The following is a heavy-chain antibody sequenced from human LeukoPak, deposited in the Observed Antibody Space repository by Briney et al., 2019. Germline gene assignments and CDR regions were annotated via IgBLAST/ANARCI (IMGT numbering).Heavy chain of an antibody. CDR1: GFTFSTYW. CDR2: INSDGSST. Sequence: GGSLRLSCAASGFTFSTYWMQWVRQAPGKELVWVSHINSDGSSTTYADSVKGRFTTSRDNAKNTLYLQMNSLRAEDTAVYYCVRDNYGVDYWGQGTLVTVSS. V-gene: IGHV3-74*03. CDR3: VRDNYGVDY. J-gene: IGHJ4*02. D-gene: IGHD3-16*01.